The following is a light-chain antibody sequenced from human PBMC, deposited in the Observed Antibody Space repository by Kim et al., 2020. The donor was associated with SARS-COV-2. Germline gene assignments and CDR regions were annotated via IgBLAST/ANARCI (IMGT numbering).Light chain of an antibody. V-gene: IGLV2-14*03. CDR3: SSYTTTSTPYVV. Sequence: QSALTQPASVSGSPGQSITISCTGTSSDVGDYGYVSWYQQHPGKTPKLMIYDVSNRPSGVSNRFSGSKSGNTASLTISGLQAEDEADYYCSSYTTTSTPYVVFGGGTKLTVL. CDR1: SSDVGDYGY. CDR2: DVS. J-gene: IGLJ2*01.